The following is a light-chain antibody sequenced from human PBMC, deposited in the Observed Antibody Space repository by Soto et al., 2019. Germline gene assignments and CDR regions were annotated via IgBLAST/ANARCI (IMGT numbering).Light chain of an antibody. V-gene: IGLV7-46*01. Sequence: QAVVTQEPSMSVSPGGTVTLTCGSSTGTVTSGHYPYWFQQKPGQAPRTLIYDTSNKQSWTPARFSGSLLGGKAALTLSGAQPDDEADYYCLLPYRDAGVFGGGTKLTVL. CDR2: DTS. CDR1: TGTVTSGHY. J-gene: IGLJ3*02. CDR3: LLPYRDAGV.